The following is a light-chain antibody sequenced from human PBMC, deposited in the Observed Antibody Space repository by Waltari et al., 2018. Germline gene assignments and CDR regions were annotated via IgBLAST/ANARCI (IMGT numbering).Light chain of an antibody. CDR3: LLSYSGSVL. Sequence: QAVVTQEPSLTVSPGGTVTLTCGSNTGAVTSGHFPYWFQQKPGQAPRTLMSDTSNKQSWTPARFSGALLGGKAALTLSGAQPEDEAEYYCLLSYSGSVLFGGGTKLTVL. J-gene: IGLJ2*01. CDR2: DTS. CDR1: TGAVTSGHF. V-gene: IGLV7-46*01.